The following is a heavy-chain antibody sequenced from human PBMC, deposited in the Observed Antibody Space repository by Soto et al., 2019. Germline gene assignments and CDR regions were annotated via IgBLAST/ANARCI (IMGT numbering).Heavy chain of an antibody. CDR2: MNPNSGNT. J-gene: IGHJ5*02. CDR1: GYTFTSYD. Sequence: QVQLVQSGAEVKKPGASVKVSCKASGYTFTSYDINWVRLATGQGLVWMGWMNPNSGNTAYAQKLQGRVTMTRNTSISTAHMQLSSLRYEDTAVYYCARLKQDYAVAWGQGTLVTVSS. D-gene: IGHD3-16*01. V-gene: IGHV1-8*01. CDR3: ARLKQDYAVA.